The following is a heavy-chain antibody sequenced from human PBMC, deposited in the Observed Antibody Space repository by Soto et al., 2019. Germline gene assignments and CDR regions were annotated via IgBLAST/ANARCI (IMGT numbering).Heavy chain of an antibody. Sequence: AGGSLRLSCAASGFTFSSYAMSWVRQAPGKGLEWVSAISGSGGSTYYADSVKGRFTISRDNSKNTLYLQMNSLRAEDTAVYYCAKDRATFGVVNYYGMDVWGQGTTVTVSS. D-gene: IGHD3-3*01. CDR1: GFTFSSYA. CDR3: AKDRATFGVVNYYGMDV. V-gene: IGHV3-23*01. CDR2: ISGSGGST. J-gene: IGHJ6*02.